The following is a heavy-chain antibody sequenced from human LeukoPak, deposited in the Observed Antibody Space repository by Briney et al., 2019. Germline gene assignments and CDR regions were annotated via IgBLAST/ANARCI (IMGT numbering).Heavy chain of an antibody. Sequence: GGSLRLSCAASGFTFSSYGMHWVRQAPGKGLERVAVIWYDGSNKYYADSVKGRFTISRDNSKNTLYLQMNSLRAEDTAVYYCARERSVVTPGLDYWGQGTLVTVSS. D-gene: IGHD4-23*01. CDR1: GFTFSSYG. J-gene: IGHJ4*02. V-gene: IGHV3-33*01. CDR2: IWYDGSNK. CDR3: ARERSVVTPGLDY.